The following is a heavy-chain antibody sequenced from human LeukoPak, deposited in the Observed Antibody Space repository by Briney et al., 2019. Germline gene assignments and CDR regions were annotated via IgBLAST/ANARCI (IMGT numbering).Heavy chain of an antibody. CDR2: IWSDGTEK. J-gene: IGHJ4*02. Sequence: GGSLRLSCAASGCTFNSYGMHWVRQAPGKGLEWVAVIWSDGTEKYYADSVKGRFAISRDDSNKMVYLQMNSLRVEDTAVYYCAKDIERGFDYTNSLDYWGQGTLVTVSS. D-gene: IGHD4-11*01. V-gene: IGHV3-33*06. CDR1: GCTFNSYG. CDR3: AKDIERGFDYTNSLDY.